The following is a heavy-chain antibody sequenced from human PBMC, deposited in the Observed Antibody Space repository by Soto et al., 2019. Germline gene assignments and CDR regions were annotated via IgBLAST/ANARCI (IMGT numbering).Heavy chain of an antibody. CDR1: DGTISGINW. J-gene: IGHJ6*02. D-gene: IGHD6-13*01. Sequence: XMLSLTSGVSDGTISGINWWSRVSQPPCKGLEWIGEIYHSGSTNYNPSLKSRVTISVDKSKNQFSLKLSSVTAADTAVYYCARDSSSWTRDYYYVMDVWGQGTTVTVSS. CDR2: IYHSGST. CDR3: ARDSSSWTRDYYYVMDV. V-gene: IGHV4-4*02.